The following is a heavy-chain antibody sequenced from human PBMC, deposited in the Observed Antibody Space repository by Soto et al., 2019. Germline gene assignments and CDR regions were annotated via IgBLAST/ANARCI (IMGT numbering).Heavy chain of an antibody. J-gene: IGHJ6*02. CDR3: ARDGNSVFDYYYYGMDV. CDR1: GFTFSSYA. V-gene: IGHV3-30-3*01. CDR2: ISYDGSNK. Sequence: QVQLVESGGGVVQPGRSLRLSCAASGFTFSSYAMLWVRQAPGKGLEWVAVISYDGSNKYYADSVKGRFTISRDNSKNTLYLQMNSLRAEDTAVYYCARDGNSVFDYYYYGMDVWGQGTTVTVSS.